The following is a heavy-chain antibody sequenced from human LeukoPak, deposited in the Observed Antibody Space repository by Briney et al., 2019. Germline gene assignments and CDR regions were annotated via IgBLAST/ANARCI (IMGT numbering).Heavy chain of an antibody. V-gene: IGHV3-43*02. J-gene: IGHJ4*02. Sequence: GGSLRLSCAASGFTFDDYAMHWVRQAPGKGLEWVSLISGDAGITYYADSVKGRFTISRDNSKNSLYLQMNSLRTEDTALYHCAKDRSYSGYDGPDYWGQGTLVTVSS. CDR1: GFTFDDYA. CDR3: AKDRSYSGYDGPDY. CDR2: ISGDAGIT. D-gene: IGHD5-12*01.